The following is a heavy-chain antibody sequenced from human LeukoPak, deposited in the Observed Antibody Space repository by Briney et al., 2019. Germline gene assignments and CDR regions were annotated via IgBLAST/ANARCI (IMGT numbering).Heavy chain of an antibody. V-gene: IGHV4-4*02. D-gene: IGHD4-23*01. CDR1: GGSISSSNW. Sequence: SGTLSLTCAVSGGSISSSNWWSWVRQPPGKGLEWIGKIYHSGSTNYNLSLKSRVTISVDKSKNQFSLKLSSVTAADTAVYYCSCGGGNSQYYYGMDVWGQGTTVTVSS. CDR2: IYHSGST. J-gene: IGHJ6*02. CDR3: SCGGGNSQYYYGMDV.